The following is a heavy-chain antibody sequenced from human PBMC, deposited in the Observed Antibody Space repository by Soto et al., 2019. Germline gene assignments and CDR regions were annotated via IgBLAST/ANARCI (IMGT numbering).Heavy chain of an antibody. V-gene: IGHV4-59*08. CDR2: IYYSGST. Sequence: QVQLQESGPGLVKPSGTLSLTCTVSGDSISSYYWSWIRQPPGKRLEWVGYIYYSGSTNYNPSLKSRVTISIDTSKTQFSLKLRSVTAADTAVYYCKVGGDRADFDYWGQGTLVTVSS. D-gene: IGHD1-26*01. CDR1: GDSISSYY. J-gene: IGHJ4*02. CDR3: KVGGDRADFDY.